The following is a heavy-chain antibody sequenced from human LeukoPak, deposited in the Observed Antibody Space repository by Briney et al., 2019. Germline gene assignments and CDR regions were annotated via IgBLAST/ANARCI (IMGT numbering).Heavy chain of an antibody. D-gene: IGHD6-13*01. J-gene: IGHJ6*02. V-gene: IGHV4-34*01. Sequence: SETLSLTCAVYGGSFSVYYWSWIRQPPGKGLEWIGEINHSGSTNYNPSLKSRVTISVDTSKNQFSLKLSSVTAADTAVYYCARGRVWQQLVRVRIYGMDVWGQGTTVTVSS. CDR1: GGSFSVYY. CDR3: ARGRVWQQLVRVRIYGMDV. CDR2: INHSGST.